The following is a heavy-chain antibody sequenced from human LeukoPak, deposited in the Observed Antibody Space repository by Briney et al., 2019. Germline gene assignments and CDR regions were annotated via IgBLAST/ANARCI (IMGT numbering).Heavy chain of an antibody. D-gene: IGHD3-22*01. Sequence: GGSLRLSCAASGFTFSSYAMSWVRQAPGKGLEWVSAISGSGGSTYYADSVKGRFTISRDNSKNTLYPQMNSLRAEDTAVYYCIEDSSGYYSDYWGQGTLVTVSS. V-gene: IGHV3-23*01. CDR3: IEDSSGYYSDY. CDR1: GFTFSSYA. CDR2: ISGSGGST. J-gene: IGHJ4*02.